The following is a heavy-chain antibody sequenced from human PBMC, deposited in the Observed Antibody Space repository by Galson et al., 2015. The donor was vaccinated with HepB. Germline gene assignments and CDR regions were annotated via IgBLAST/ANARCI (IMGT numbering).Heavy chain of an antibody. V-gene: IGHV3-11*06. J-gene: IGHJ6*02. Sequence: SLRLSCAASGFTFSDHYMSWVRQAPGKGLEWLSYISSSSDEINYADSVKGRFTISRDNAQNSLYLQMNSLRAEDTAVYYCARVSTYYDDTTYTWEVRYYYGLDVWGQGTAVTVSS. D-gene: IGHD3-22*01. CDR1: GFTFSDHY. CDR3: ARVSTYYDDTTYTWEVRYYYGLDV. CDR2: ISSSSDEI.